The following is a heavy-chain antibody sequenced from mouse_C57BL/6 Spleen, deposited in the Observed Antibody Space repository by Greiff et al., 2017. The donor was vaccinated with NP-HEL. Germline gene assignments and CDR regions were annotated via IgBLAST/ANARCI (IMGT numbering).Heavy chain of an antibody. D-gene: IGHD2-5*01. CDR3: ARRGSNYGFAY. J-gene: IGHJ3*01. CDR2: INPNNGGT. V-gene: IGHV1-26*01. Sequence: EVQLQQSGPELVKPGASVKISCKASGYTFTDYYMNWVKQSHGKSLEWIGDINPNNGGTSYNQKFKGKATLTVDKSSSTAYMELRSLTSEDSAVYYCARRGSNYGFAYWGQGTLVTVSA. CDR1: GYTFTDYY.